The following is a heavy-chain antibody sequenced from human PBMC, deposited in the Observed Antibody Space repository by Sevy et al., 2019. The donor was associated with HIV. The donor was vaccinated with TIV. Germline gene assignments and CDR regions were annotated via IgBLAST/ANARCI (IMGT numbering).Heavy chain of an antibody. V-gene: IGHV3-21*01. CDR1: GFIFSSYS. D-gene: IGHD6-13*01. Sequence: GGSLRLSCAASGFIFSSYSMNWVRQAPGKGLEWVSSISSSSSYIYYADSVKGRFTISRDNAKNSLYLQMNSLRAEDTAVYYCARAPQQPVMREFDYWGQGTLVTVSS. J-gene: IGHJ4*02. CDR2: ISSSSSYI. CDR3: ARAPQQPVMREFDY.